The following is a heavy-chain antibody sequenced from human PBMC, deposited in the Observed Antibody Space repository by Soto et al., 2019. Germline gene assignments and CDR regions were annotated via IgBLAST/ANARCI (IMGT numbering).Heavy chain of an antibody. Sequence: GGSLRLSCAASGFTFDDYAMHWVRQAPGKGLEWVSGISWNSGSIGYADSVKGRFTISRDNAKNSLYLQMNSLRAEDTALYYCAKATVRGVMNYYYMDVWGKGTTVTVSS. CDR1: GFTFDDYA. V-gene: IGHV3-9*01. J-gene: IGHJ6*03. CDR2: ISWNSGSI. D-gene: IGHD3-10*01. CDR3: AKATVRGVMNYYYMDV.